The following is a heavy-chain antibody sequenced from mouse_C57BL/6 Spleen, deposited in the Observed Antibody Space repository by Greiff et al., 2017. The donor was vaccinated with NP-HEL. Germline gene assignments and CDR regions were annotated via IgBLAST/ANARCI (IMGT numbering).Heavy chain of an antibody. V-gene: IGHV5-6*01. Sequence: EVKLMESGGDLVKPGGSLKLSCAASGFTFSSYGMSWVRQTPDKRLEWVATISSGGSYTYYPDSVKGRFTISRDNAKNTLYLQMSSLKSEDTAMYYCARHNTTVVATYFDDWGQGTTLTVSS. CDR3: ARHNTTVVATYFDD. CDR1: GFTFSSYG. J-gene: IGHJ2*01. D-gene: IGHD1-1*01. CDR2: ISSGGSYT.